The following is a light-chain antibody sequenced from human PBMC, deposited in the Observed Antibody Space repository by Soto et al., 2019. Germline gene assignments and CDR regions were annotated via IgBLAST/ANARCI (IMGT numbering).Light chain of an antibody. Sequence: DIQMTQSPSTLSAFVGGRVTISCRASQSIVNLLAWYQQKPGKATNLLIYKASSLESGVPSRFSGSGSGTEFTLTISSLQPDDFATYYCQQYHSYPYIFGQGTKLEIK. V-gene: IGKV1-5*03. CDR2: KAS. CDR1: QSIVNL. CDR3: QQYHSYPYI. J-gene: IGKJ2*01.